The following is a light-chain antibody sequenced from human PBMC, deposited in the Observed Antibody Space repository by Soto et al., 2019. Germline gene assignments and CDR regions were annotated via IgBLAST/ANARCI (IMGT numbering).Light chain of an antibody. Sequence: QSALTQPASVSGSPGQSITISCTGTSSDVGGYNYVSWYQQHPGKAPKLMIYDVSNRPSGVSNRFSGSKSGNTASLTISGLQAEDEAVYYCSSYTSSSTSVFGTGTKVTVL. CDR1: SSDVGGYNY. CDR3: SSYTSSSTSV. J-gene: IGLJ1*01. CDR2: DVS. V-gene: IGLV2-14*01.